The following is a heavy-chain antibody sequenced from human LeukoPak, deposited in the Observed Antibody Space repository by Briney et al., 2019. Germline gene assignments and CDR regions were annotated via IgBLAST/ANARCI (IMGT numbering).Heavy chain of an antibody. CDR1: GYTLTELS. CDR2: FDPEDGET. CDR3: ASTVDIVATRFDY. J-gene: IGHJ4*02. Sequence: ASVKVSCKVSGYTLTELSMHWVRQAPGKGLEWMGGFDPEDGETIYAQKFQGRVTMTEDTSTDTAYMELSSLRSEVTAVYYCASTVDIVATRFDYWGQGTLVTVSS. D-gene: IGHD5-12*01. V-gene: IGHV1-24*01.